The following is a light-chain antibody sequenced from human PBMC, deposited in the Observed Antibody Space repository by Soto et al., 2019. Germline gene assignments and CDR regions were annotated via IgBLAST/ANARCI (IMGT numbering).Light chain of an antibody. CDR3: NSFTSSSTSYV. Sequence: QSALIQPASVSGSPGQSIAISCTGTSSAVGGYNHVSWYQQYPGKVTKLIIYEVTNRPSGVSNRFSGSKSGNTASLTISGLQAEDEADYYCNSFTSSSTSYVFGTGTKLTVL. CDR1: SSAVGGYNH. CDR2: EVT. V-gene: IGLV2-14*01. J-gene: IGLJ1*01.